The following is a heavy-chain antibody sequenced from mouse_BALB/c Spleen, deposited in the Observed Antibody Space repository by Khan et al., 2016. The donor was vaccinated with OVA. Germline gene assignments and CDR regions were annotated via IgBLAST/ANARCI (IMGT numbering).Heavy chain of an antibody. V-gene: IGHV1-77*01. CDR1: GYTFTDFY. J-gene: IGHJ3*01. CDR2: ISPGSGDT. D-gene: IGHD1-2*01. Sequence: QVQLQQSGTELARPGASVNLSCKASGYTFTDFYINWVKQRSGQGLEWIGEISPGSGDTYYHEKFKGKATLTADKSSSTAYMQLSSLTSEAAAVYFWARRNYFGYTFAYWGQGTLVTVSA. CDR3: ARRNYFGYTFAY.